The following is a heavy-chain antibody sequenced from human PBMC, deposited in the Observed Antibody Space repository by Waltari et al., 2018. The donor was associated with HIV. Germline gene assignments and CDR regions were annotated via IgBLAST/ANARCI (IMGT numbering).Heavy chain of an antibody. CDR1: GHPITSGYH. CDR2: IFHSGSS. Sequence: QVQLQESGPGLVKPSETLSLTCGVSGHPITSGYHWGWIRQRTGMGLEWIGSIFHSGSSYYNPPLRSRVTISVDTSKIQFSLKLKSVTAADTAVYFCARSEGAQTATIFDRWGQGTLVTVSS. J-gene: IGHJ4*02. CDR3: ARSEGAQTATIFDR. V-gene: IGHV4-38-2*01. D-gene: IGHD3-3*01.